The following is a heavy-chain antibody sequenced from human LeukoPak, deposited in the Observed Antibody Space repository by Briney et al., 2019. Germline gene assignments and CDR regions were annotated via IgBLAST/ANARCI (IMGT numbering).Heavy chain of an antibody. V-gene: IGHV1-18*01. D-gene: IGHD3-22*01. CDR3: ARGGLFYYDTSGVYYFDY. Sequence: ASVKVSCKASGYTFTNYAITWVRQAPGQGLEWMGWINTYTGNTNYARKLQDRVTMTTDTSTSTAYMELRSLRSDDTAVFFCARGGLFYYDTSGVYYFDYWGQGTLVTVSS. CDR2: INTYTGNT. CDR1: GYTFTNYA. J-gene: IGHJ4*02.